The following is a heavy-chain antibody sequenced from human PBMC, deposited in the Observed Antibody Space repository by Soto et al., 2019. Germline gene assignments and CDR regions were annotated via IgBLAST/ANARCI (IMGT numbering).Heavy chain of an antibody. D-gene: IGHD4-17*01. CDR2: ISAYNGNT. CDR3: ARDTLKASRDLRAFDI. J-gene: IGHJ3*02. CDR1: GYTFTSYG. Sequence: ASVKVSCKASGYTFTSYGISWVRQAPGQGLEWMGWISAYNGNTNYAQKLQGRVTMTTDTSTSTAYMELRSLRSDDTAVYYCARDTLKASRDLRAFDIWGQGTTVTVSS. V-gene: IGHV1-18*01.